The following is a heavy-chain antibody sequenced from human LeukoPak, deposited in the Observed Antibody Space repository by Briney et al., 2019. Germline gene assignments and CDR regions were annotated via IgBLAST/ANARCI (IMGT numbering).Heavy chain of an antibody. D-gene: IGHD3-10*01. J-gene: IGHJ4*02. Sequence: SETLSLTCSVSGGSISDYYWSWIRQLPGKGLEWIGYIYYSGIVNYNPSLKTRVTISVDTSKNQFSLKLNSVTAADTAVYYCARWGSNMAREKGDHWGQGTLVTVSS. CDR2: IYYSGIV. V-gene: IGHV4-59*08. CDR3: ARWGSNMAREKGDH. CDR1: GGSISDYY.